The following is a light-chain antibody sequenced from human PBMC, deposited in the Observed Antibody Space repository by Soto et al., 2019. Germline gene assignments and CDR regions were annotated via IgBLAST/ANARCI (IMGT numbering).Light chain of an antibody. CDR1: QSVSSSY. CDR3: QQYGSSPWT. Sequence: EIVLTQSPGTLSLSPGERATLSCRASQSVSSSYLAWYQQKPGQAPRLLIYGASSRATGIPARFSGSGSGTDLTLTISRLEPEEFAVYYCQQYGSSPWTFGQGTKVEIK. J-gene: IGKJ1*01. V-gene: IGKV3-20*01. CDR2: GAS.